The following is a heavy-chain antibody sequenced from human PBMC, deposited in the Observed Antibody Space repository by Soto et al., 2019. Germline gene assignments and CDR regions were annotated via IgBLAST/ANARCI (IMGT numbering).Heavy chain of an antibody. V-gene: IGHV3-33*01. J-gene: IGHJ4*02. CDR2: IWLDGSER. Sequence: GSLRLSCEASGFMFGTSGMHWVRQAPGKGLEWVSGIWLDGSERYYSDSVKGRFTISRDNSKNTLFLQMNSLRVEDTAVYFCARDASGTTSFLASWGQGTMVTVYS. CDR1: GFMFGTSG. D-gene: IGHD1-1*01. CDR3: ARDASGTTSFLAS.